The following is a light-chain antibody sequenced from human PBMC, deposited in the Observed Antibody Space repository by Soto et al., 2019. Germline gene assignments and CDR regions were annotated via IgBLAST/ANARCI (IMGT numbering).Light chain of an antibody. CDR2: GAS. CDR3: LQYDNSPWT. J-gene: IGKJ1*01. V-gene: IGKV3-20*01. Sequence: EIVLTQSPGTLSLSPGERATLSCRASQGVTTSYLAWYQQKPGQAPRLLIYGASTRATGIPDRFSGSGSGSDFNLTISRLEPEDSAVYYCLQYDNSPWTFGQGTKVEI. CDR1: QGVTTSY.